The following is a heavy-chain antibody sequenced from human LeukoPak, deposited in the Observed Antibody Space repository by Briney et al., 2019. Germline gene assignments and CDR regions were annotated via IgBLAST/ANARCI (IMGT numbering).Heavy chain of an antibody. D-gene: IGHD6-19*01. CDR1: GFTFSSYW. V-gene: IGHV3-7*01. CDR3: ARIPTNAVPSAHNGFDI. CDR2: IKQDGSEK. Sequence: GGSLRLSCAASGFTFSSYWMSWVRQAPGKGLEWVANIKQDGSEKYYVDSVKGRFTISRDNAKKSLYLQMNSLRAEDTSIYYCARIPTNAVPSAHNGFDIWGQGTMLTVSS. J-gene: IGHJ3*02.